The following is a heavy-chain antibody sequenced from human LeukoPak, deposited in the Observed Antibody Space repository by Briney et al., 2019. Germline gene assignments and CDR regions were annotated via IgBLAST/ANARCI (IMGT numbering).Heavy chain of an antibody. CDR2: IWNDGGNK. D-gene: IGHD1-26*01. CDR3: ARAGPYSGGYYAFDI. V-gene: IGHV3-33*08. CDR1: GFTFSSYG. J-gene: IGHJ3*02. Sequence: GGSLRLSCAASGFTFSSYGMHWVRQAPGKGLEWVTVIWNDGGNKYYADSVKGLFTISRDNSKNTLYLQMNSLRAEDTAVYYCARAGPYSGGYYAFDIWGQGTMVTVSS.